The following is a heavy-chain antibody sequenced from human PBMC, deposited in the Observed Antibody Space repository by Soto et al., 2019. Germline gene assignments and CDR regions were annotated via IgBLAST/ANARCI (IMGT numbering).Heavy chain of an antibody. V-gene: IGHV3-23*01. Sequence: EVQLLESGGGLVQPGRSVRLSCAASGFTFSSYARSWVRQAPGKGLEWVSAISGSGGTTYYAASVKGRFTISRDNSKNTLFLQMNSLRAEDTAVYYCAKFFVETGGSSGWPWTFHYWGQGTLVTVSS. CDR1: GFTFSSYA. CDR2: ISGSGGTT. CDR3: AKFFVETGGSSGWPWTFHY. J-gene: IGHJ4*02. D-gene: IGHD6-25*01.